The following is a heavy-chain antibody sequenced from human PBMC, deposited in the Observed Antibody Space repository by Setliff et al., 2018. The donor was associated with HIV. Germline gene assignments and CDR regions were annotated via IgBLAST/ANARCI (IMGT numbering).Heavy chain of an antibody. CDR2: ISASGAST. CDR3: AAQGVL. Sequence: LSLTCAVYGGSFSDYYMTWIRQTPGKGLEWISYISASGASTDYADSVRGRFTISRDNADNSLYLQMTGLRVEDTAVYYCAAQGVLWGQGTLVTVSS. D-gene: IGHD2-8*01. V-gene: IGHV3-11*04. J-gene: IGHJ1*01. CDR1: GGSFSDYY.